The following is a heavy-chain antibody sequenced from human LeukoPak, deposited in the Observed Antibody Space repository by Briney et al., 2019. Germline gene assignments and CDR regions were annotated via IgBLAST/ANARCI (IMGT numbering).Heavy chain of an antibody. J-gene: IGHJ4*02. CDR1: GFTFSSYA. CDR2: ISGSGGST. V-gene: IGHV3-23*01. D-gene: IGHD2-2*01. CDR3: AKAYCSSTSCPPYFGY. Sequence: GGSLRLSCAASGFTFSSYAMSWVRQAPGKGLEWVSAISGSGGSTYYADSVKGRFTISRDNSKNTLYLQMNSLRAEDTAVYYCAKAYCSSTSCPPYFGYWGQGTLVTVSS.